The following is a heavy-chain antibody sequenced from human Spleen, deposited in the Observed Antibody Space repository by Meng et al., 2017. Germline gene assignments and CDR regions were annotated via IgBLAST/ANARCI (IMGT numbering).Heavy chain of an antibody. J-gene: IGHJ4*02. CDR3: ARPRGHCANGACSSRRGYYFDY. CDR1: GYSFTSYW. V-gene: IGHV5-51*01. Sequence: KVSCKGSGYSFTSYWIGWLRQMPGKGLEWMGILYPGDSDTRYSPSSQGQVTTTADKSISTAYLQWSSLKASDTAMYYWARPRGHCANGACSSRRGYYFDYWGQGTLVTVSS. CDR2: LYPGDSDT. D-gene: IGHD2-8*01.